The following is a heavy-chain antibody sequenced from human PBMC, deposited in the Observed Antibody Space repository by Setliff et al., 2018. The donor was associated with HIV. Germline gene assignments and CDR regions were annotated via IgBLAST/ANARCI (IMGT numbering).Heavy chain of an antibody. J-gene: IGHJ6*02. V-gene: IGHV4-61*02. CDR2: IYTSGST. CDR1: GGSISSGSYY. D-gene: IGHD3-10*01. CDR3: ARARYIVIRGDAGMDV. Sequence: SETLSLTCTVSGGSISSGSYYWSWIRQPAGKGLEWIGRIYTSGSTNYNPSLKSRVTISVDTSKNQVSLKLSSVTASDTAVYYCARARYIVIRGDAGMDVWGPGTTVTVSS.